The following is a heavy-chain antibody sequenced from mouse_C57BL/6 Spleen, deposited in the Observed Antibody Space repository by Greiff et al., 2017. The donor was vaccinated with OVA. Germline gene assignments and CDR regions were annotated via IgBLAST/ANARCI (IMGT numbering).Heavy chain of an antibody. CDR3: TTVYYYGSSWYFDV. V-gene: IGHV14-4*01. Sequence: EVKLLESGAELVRPGASVKLSCTASGFNIKDDYMHWVKQRPEQGLEWIGWIDPENGDTEYASKFQGKATITADTSSNTAYLQLSSLTSEDTAVYYCTTVYYYGSSWYFDVWGTGTTVTVSS. D-gene: IGHD1-1*01. J-gene: IGHJ1*03. CDR1: GFNIKDDY. CDR2: IDPENGDT.